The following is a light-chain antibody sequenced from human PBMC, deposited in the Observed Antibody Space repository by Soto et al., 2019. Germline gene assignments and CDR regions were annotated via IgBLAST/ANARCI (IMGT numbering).Light chain of an antibody. CDR2: KAP. Sequence: DIQMTQSPSTLSASVGDRVTITCRASQSISSWLAGYQQKPGKAPKLLIYKAPSLESGVPSRFSGSGSGTEFTLTISSLQHDDFATYYCQQYNSYSRTFGQGTKVEIK. J-gene: IGKJ1*01. CDR3: QQYNSYSRT. CDR1: QSISSW. V-gene: IGKV1-5*03.